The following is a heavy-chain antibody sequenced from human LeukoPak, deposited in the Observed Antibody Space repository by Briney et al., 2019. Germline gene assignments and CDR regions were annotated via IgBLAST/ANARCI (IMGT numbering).Heavy chain of an antibody. CDR3: ARVADIVVVPASYYYYYMDV. CDR2: ISYDGSNK. CDR1: GFTFSSYA. D-gene: IGHD2-2*01. J-gene: IGHJ6*03. Sequence: GRSLRLSCAASGFTFSSYAMHWVRQAPGKGLERVAVISYDGSNKYYADSVKGRFTISRDNAKNSLYLQMNSPRAEDTAVYYCARVADIVVVPASYYYYYMDVWGKGTTVTVS. V-gene: IGHV3-30-3*01.